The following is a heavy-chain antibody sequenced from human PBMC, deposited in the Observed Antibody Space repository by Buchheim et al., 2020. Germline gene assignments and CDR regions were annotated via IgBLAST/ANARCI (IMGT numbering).Heavy chain of an antibody. CDR1: GFTFSTHW. CDR2: ITPDGSQK. CDR3: ANAPAAAGIY. D-gene: IGHD6-13*01. J-gene: IGHJ4*02. Sequence: EVQLVESGGGLVQPGRSLRLSCAASGFTFSTHWMTWVRQAPGKGLEWLANITPDGSQKHYVDSVKGRFTISRDNAKNSLSLQMNSLRAEDTAVYYCANAPAAAGIYWGQG. V-gene: IGHV3-7*01.